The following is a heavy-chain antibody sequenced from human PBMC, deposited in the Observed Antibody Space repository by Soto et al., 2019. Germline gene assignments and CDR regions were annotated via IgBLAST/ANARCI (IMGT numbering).Heavy chain of an antibody. CDR1: GFTFSSYG. D-gene: IGHD6-19*01. J-gene: IGHJ4*02. Sequence: QVQLVESGGGVVQPGRSLRLSCAASGFTFSSYGMHWVRQAPGKGLEWVAVISYDGSDKYYADSVKGRFTISRDDSKNTLYLQMNSLRADDTAVYYCAKDFGSGWYPLDYWGQGTLVTVSS. CDR2: ISYDGSDK. V-gene: IGHV3-30*18. CDR3: AKDFGSGWYPLDY.